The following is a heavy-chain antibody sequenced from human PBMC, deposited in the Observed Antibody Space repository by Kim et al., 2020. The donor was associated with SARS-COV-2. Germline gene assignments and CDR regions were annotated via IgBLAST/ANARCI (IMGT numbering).Heavy chain of an antibody. D-gene: IGHD2-15*01. V-gene: IGHV4-59*08. CDR2: IYYSGTT. Sequence: SETLSLTCSVSGGSISSYYWSWIRQPPGMRLEWIGFIYYSGTTNYNPSLKSRVTISVDTSKNQFSLKLSSVTAADTAVYYCARQFCSGGNCYPYFDYWGQATLVTVSS. J-gene: IGHJ4*02. CDR1: GGSISSYY. CDR3: ARQFCSGGNCYPYFDY.